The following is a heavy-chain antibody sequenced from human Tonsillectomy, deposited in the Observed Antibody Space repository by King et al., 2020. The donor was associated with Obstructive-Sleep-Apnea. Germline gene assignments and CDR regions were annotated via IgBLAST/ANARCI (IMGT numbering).Heavy chain of an antibody. CDR1: AGSFSTSY. J-gene: IGHJ6*02. Sequence: VQLQQWGAGLLKPSETLSLTCAVYAGSFSTSYWSWIRQPPGRGLEWIGEINHSGSSNCNPSLKSRVTISVDTSKNQFSLRLSSVTAADTAVYYCARVEEGGSIRDYGMDVWGQGTTVTVSS. CDR3: ARVEEGGSIRDYGMDV. D-gene: IGHD2-2*01. CDR2: INHSGSS. V-gene: IGHV4-34*01.